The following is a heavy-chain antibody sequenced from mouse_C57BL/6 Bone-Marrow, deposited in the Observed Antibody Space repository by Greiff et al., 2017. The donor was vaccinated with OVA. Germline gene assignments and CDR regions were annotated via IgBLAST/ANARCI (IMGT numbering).Heavy chain of an antibody. J-gene: IGHJ2*01. V-gene: IGHV1-26*01. CDR1: GYTFTDYY. D-gene: IGHD2-5*01. CDR2: INPNNGGT. Sequence: EVKLQQSGPELVKPGASVKISCKASGYTFTDYYMNWVKQSHGKSLEWIGDINPNNGGTSYNQKFKGKATLTVDKSSSTAYMELRSLTSEDSAVYYCAREGGIVTYFDYWGQGTTLTVSS. CDR3: AREGGIVTYFDY.